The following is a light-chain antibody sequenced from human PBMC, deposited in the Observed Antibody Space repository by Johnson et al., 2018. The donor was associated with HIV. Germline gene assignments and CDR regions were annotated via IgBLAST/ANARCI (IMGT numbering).Light chain of an antibody. CDR3: GTWDSSLGAFYV. J-gene: IGLJ1*01. CDR1: SSNIGKNY. Sequence: QSVLTQPPSVSAAPGQRVTISCSGSSSNIGKNYVSWYQQLPGTAPKLLIYENNKRPSGIPDRFSGSKSGTSATLAITGLQTGDEADYYCGTWDSSLGAFYVFGTGTKVTVL. V-gene: IGLV1-51*02. CDR2: ENN.